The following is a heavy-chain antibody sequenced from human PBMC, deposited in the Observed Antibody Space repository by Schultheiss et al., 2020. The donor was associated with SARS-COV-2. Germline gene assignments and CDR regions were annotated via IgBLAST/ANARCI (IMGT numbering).Heavy chain of an antibody. D-gene: IGHD2-15*01. CDR3: ARDGPWDGGKATPYFQH. Sequence: SLKISCAASGFTFSSYAMHWVRQAPGKGLEWVAVISYDGSNKYYADSVKGRFTISRDNSKNTLYLQMNSLRAEDTAVYYCARDGPWDGGKATPYFQHWGQGTLVTVSS. V-gene: IGHV3-30*04. CDR1: GFTFSSYA. CDR2: ISYDGSNK. J-gene: IGHJ1*01.